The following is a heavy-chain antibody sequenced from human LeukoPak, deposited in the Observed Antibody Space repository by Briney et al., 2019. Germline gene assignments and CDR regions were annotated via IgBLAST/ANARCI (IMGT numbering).Heavy chain of an antibody. D-gene: IGHD3-22*01. CDR3: AREGFTYYYDSSGPFDY. CDR2: ISAYNGNT. CDR1: GYTFTSYG. Sequence: GASVKVSCKASGYTFTSYGISWVRQAPGQGLEWMGWISAYNGNTNYAQKLQGRVTMTTDTSTSTAYMELRSLRSDDTAVYYCAREGFTYYYDSSGPFDYWGQGTLVTVSS. J-gene: IGHJ4*02. V-gene: IGHV1-18*01.